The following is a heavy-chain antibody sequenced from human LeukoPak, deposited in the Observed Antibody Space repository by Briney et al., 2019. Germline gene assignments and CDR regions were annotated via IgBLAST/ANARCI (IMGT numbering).Heavy chain of an antibody. J-gene: IGHJ4*02. V-gene: IGHV4-59*12. D-gene: IGHD2-15*01. CDR3: ARDLLAGPNDY. CDR2: IYYSGST. Sequence: PSETLSLTCTVSGGSISSYYWSWIRQPPGKGLEWIGYIYYSGSTNYNPSLKSRVTISVDTSKNQFSLKLSSVTAADTAVYYCARDLLAGPNDYWGQGTLVTVSS. CDR1: GGSISSYY.